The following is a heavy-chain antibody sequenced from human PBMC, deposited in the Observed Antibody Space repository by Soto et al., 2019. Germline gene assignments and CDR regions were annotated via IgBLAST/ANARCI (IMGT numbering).Heavy chain of an antibody. J-gene: IGHJ4*02. CDR1: GGTFSSYA. CDR3: ARTSGYDLGAIDY. Sequence: QVQLVQSGAEVKKPGSSVKVSCKASGGTFSSYAISWVRQAPGQGLEWMGGIIPIFGTANYAQKFQGRVTITADESTSTAYMELSSLRSEDTAXXXXARTSGYDLGAIDYWGQGTLVTVSS. CDR2: IIPIFGTA. D-gene: IGHD5-12*01. V-gene: IGHV1-69*01.